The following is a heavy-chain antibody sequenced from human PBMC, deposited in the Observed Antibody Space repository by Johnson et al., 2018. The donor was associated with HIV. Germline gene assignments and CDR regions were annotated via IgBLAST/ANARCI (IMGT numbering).Heavy chain of an antibody. V-gene: IGHV3-15*01. CDR2: IKSKTDGGTT. Sequence: MQLVESGGGLVQPGGSLRLSCAASGFTFSNAWMSWVRQAPGKGLEWVGRIKSKTDGGTTDYAAPVKGRFTISRHDSKNLVYLQMNSLKTEDTAVYYCTTGPWWNGYHAFDIWGQGTMVTVSS. CDR1: GFTFSNAW. CDR3: TTGPWWNGYHAFDI. D-gene: IGHD1-1*01. J-gene: IGHJ3*02.